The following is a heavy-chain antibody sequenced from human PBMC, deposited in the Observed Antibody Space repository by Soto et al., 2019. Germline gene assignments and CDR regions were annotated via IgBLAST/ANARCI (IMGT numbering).Heavy chain of an antibody. Sequence: QVQLVQSGAEVKKPGASVKVSCKASGYTFTGYYMHWVRQAPGQGLEWMGWINPNSGGTNYAQKFQGWVTMTRDTSISTAYMELSRLRSDDTAVYYCARAGYCSSTSCSKYNWFDPWGQGTLVTVSS. J-gene: IGHJ5*02. CDR3: ARAGYCSSTSCSKYNWFDP. CDR1: GYTFTGYY. D-gene: IGHD2-2*01. V-gene: IGHV1-2*04. CDR2: INPNSGGT.